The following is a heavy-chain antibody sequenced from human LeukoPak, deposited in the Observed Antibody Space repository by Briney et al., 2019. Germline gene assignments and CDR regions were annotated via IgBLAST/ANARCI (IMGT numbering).Heavy chain of an antibody. V-gene: IGHV3-21*01. D-gene: IGHD3-10*01. CDR2: ISSSSSYI. CDR3: ARDHVTMVRGVIPY. CDR1: GFTFSSYS. Sequence: TGGSLRLSCAASGFTFSSYSMNRVRQAPGKGLEWVSSISSSSSYIYYADSVKGRFTISRDNAKNSLYLQMNSLRAEDTAVYYCARDHVTMVRGVIPYWGQGTLVTVSS. J-gene: IGHJ4*02.